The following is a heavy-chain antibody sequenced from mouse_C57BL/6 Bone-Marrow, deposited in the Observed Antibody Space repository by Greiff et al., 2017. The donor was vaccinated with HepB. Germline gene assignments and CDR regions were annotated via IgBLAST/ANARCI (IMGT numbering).Heavy chain of an antibody. CDR1: GFTFSDAW. J-gene: IGHJ3*01. CDR3: TRITTVVAKGAWFAY. Sequence: EVQLQESGGGLVQPGGSMKLSCAASGFTFSDAWMDWVRQSPEKGLEWVAEIRNKANNHATYYAESVKGRFTISRDDSKSSVYLQMNSLRAEDTGIYYCTRITTVVAKGAWFAYWGQGTLVTVSA. CDR2: IRNKANNHAT. D-gene: IGHD1-1*01. V-gene: IGHV6-6*01.